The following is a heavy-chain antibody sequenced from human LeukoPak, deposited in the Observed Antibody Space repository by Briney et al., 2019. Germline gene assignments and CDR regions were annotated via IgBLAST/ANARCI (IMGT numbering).Heavy chain of an antibody. V-gene: IGHV1-2*06. Sequence: GASVKVSCKASGYTFTGYYMHWVRQAPGQGLERMGRINPNSGGTNYAQKFQGRVTMTRDTSISTAYMELSRLRSDDTAVYYCARGGGGFGIADREADYWGQGTLVTVSS. CDR1: GYTFTGYY. D-gene: IGHD3-16*01. CDR3: ARGGGGFGIADREADY. J-gene: IGHJ4*02. CDR2: INPNSGGT.